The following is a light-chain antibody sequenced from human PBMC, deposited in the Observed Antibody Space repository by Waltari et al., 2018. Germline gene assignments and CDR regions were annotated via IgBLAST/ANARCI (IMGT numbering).Light chain of an antibody. J-gene: IGKJ4*01. CDR3: QQYNNWPLT. CDR2: GAS. CDR1: QSVSRN. Sequence: ENVLTQHPAALTWSPGERSNPACRASQSVSRNLAWYQQKPGQAPRLLIYGASTRATGIPARFSGSGSGTEFTLTISSLQSEDFAVYYCQQYNNWPLTFGGGTKVESK. V-gene: IGKV3-15*01.